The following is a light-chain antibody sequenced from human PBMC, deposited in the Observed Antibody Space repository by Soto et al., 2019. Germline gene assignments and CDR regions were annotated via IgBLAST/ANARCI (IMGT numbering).Light chain of an antibody. CDR3: HQYGSSPPT. CDR2: GAS. V-gene: IGKV3-20*01. J-gene: IGKJ4*01. CDR1: QSVYSRY. Sequence: EIVLTQSPGTLSLSPGERATLSCRASQSVYSRYLAWYQQKPGQPPRLLISGASSRATGIADRFSGSGSGTDFTLTISRLEAEDFAVYYCHQYGSSPPTFGGGTKVEIK.